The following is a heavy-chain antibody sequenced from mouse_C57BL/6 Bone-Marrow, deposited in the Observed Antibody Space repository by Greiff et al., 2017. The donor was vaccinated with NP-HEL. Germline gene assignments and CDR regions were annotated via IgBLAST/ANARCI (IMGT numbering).Heavy chain of an antibody. D-gene: IGHD2-5*01. CDR3: ARGAYYSNSYYFDY. J-gene: IGHJ2*01. V-gene: IGHV5-16*01. CDR2: INYDGSST. Sequence: EVQLVESEGGLVQPGSSMKLSCTASGFTFSDYYMAWVRQVPEKGLEWVANINYDGSSTYYLDSLKSRFIISRDNAKNILYLQMSSLKSEDTATYYCARGAYYSNSYYFDYWGQGTTLTVSS. CDR1: GFTFSDYY.